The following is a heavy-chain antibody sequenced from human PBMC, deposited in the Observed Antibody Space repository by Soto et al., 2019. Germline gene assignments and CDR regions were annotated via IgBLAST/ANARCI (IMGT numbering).Heavy chain of an antibody. CDR2: LYYSGIT. CDR3: ARGGYTYGYDL. Sequence: PSETLSLTCTVSGDSISSRVYYWGWIRQHPGKGLEWIAYLYYSGITYSSPSLKSRVTISADTSNNQVSLKLASVTAADTAVYYCARGGYTYGYDLWGQGTLVTVSS. V-gene: IGHV4-31*03. CDR1: GDSISSRVYY. J-gene: IGHJ4*02. D-gene: IGHD5-18*01.